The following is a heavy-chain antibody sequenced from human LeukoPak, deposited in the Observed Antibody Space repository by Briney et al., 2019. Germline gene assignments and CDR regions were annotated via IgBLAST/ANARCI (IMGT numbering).Heavy chain of an antibody. D-gene: IGHD3-22*01. CDR2: IIPIFGTA. Sequence: ASVKVSCKASGGTFSSYAISWVRQAPGQGLEWMGRIIPIFGTANYAQKFQGRVTITTDESTSTAYMELSSLRSEDTAVYYCAVGNFTYYYDSSGYYWFDPWGQGTLVTVSP. CDR1: GGTFSSYA. V-gene: IGHV1-69*05. CDR3: AVGNFTYYYDSSGYYWFDP. J-gene: IGHJ5*02.